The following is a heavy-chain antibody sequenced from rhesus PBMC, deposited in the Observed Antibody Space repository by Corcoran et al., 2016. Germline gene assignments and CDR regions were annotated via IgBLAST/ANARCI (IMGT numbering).Heavy chain of an antibody. CDR1: GGSISSSY. Sequence: QLQLQESGPGLVKPSETLSVTCAVSGGSISSSYWSWIRQAPGKGLEWIGYIYGSGSSTNYNPSIKSRVTLSVDTSKNQLSLKLSSVTTAETAVYYCARLYGNYWYFDLWGPGTPITISS. D-gene: IGHD4-35*01. CDR3: ARLYGNYWYFDL. CDR2: IYGSGSST. J-gene: IGHJ2*01. V-gene: IGHV4-169*01.